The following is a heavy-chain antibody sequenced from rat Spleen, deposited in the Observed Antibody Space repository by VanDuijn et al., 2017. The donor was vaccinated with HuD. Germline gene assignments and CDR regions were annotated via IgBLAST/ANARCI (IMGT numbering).Heavy chain of an antibody. Sequence: EVQLVESGGGLVQPGRSLKLSCAASGFILNNYGMHWIRQAPTKGLEWVASISPSGGSTFYRDSVKGRFTISRDIAKSILYLQMDSLRSEDTATYYCTTDRPGALMEAWGQGTLVTVSS. J-gene: IGHJ3*01. V-gene: IGHV5-19*01. CDR2: ISPSGGST. D-gene: IGHD1-3*01. CDR3: TTDRPGALMEA. CDR1: GFILNNYG.